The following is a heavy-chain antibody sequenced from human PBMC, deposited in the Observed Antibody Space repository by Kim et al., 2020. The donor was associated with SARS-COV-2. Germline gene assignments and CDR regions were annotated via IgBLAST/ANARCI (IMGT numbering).Heavy chain of an antibody. CDR1: GYSFTSYW. J-gene: IGHJ6*02. D-gene: IGHD4-17*01. CDR3: ATLSQTTATGIPGYYGMDV. CDR2: IDPSDSYT. V-gene: IGHV5-10-1*01. Sequence: GESLKISCKGSGYSFTSYWISWVRQMPGKGLEWMGRIDPSDSYTNYSPSFQGHVTISADKSISTAYLQWSSLKASDTAMYYCATLSQTTATGIPGYYGMDVWGQGTTVTVSS.